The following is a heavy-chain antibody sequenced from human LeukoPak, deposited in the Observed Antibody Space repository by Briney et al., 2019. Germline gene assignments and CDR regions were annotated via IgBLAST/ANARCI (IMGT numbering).Heavy chain of an antibody. V-gene: IGHV3-21*03. Sequence: GGSLRLSCAASGFTFSSYSMNWVRQAPGNGLEWVSSISSSSSYIYYADSVKGRFTISRDNAKNSLYLQMNSLRAEDTAVYYCARGGITGTGEGHWGQGTLVTVSS. J-gene: IGHJ4*02. D-gene: IGHD1-20*01. CDR3: ARGGITGTGEGH. CDR1: GFTFSSYS. CDR2: ISSSSSYI.